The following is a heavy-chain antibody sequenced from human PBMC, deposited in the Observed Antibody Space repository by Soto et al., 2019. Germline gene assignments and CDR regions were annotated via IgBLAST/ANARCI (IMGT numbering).Heavy chain of an antibody. J-gene: IGHJ3*02. CDR3: ARGAVPGNWDVFDN. Sequence: PGESLKISCKGSGYSLTAYWIGWGRQMPWKGLEWMGIIYGVDSDTRYSPSFEGQVTISADKSIGTAYLQWSSLKASDTAMYYCARGAVPGNWDVFDNWGQGTMVTVSS. CDR1: GYSLTAYW. CDR2: IYGVDSDT. V-gene: IGHV5-51*01. D-gene: IGHD6-19*01.